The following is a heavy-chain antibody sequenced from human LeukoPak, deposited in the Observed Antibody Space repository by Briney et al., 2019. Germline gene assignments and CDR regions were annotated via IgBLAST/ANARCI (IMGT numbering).Heavy chain of an antibody. V-gene: IGHV4-39*01. CDR1: GGSISSSSYY. J-gene: IGHJ4*02. CDR3: ARHRTFGIVGAPGYFDY. D-gene: IGHD1-26*01. CDR2: IYYSGST. Sequence: PSETLSLTCTVSGGSISSSSYYWGWIRQPPGKGLEWIGSIYYSGSTYYNPSLKSRVTISVDTSKNQFSLKLSSVTAADTAVYYCARHRTFGIVGAPGYFDYWGQGTLVTVSS.